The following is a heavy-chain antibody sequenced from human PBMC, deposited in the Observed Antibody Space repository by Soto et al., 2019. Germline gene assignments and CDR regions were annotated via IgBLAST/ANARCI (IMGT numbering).Heavy chain of an antibody. CDR3: ARDRWFLEHLGRYYYYYGMDV. V-gene: IGHV4-4*02. D-gene: IGHD3-3*01. CDR1: SGSISSSNW. Sequence: PSETLSLTCAVSSGSISSSNWWSWVRQPPGKGLEWIGEIYHSGSTNYNPSLKSRVTISVDKSKNQFSLKLSSVTAADTAVYYCARDRWFLEHLGRYYYYYGMDVWGQGTTVTVSS. CDR2: IYHSGST. J-gene: IGHJ6*02.